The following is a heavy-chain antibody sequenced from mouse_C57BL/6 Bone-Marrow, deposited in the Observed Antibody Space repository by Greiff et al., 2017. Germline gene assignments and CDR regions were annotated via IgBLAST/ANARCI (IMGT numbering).Heavy chain of an antibody. CDR1: GYAFSSYW. V-gene: IGHV1-80*01. Sequence: QVQLQQSGAELVKPGASVKISCKASGYAFSSYWMNWVKQRPGKGLEWIGQIYPGDGDPNYNGKFKGKATLTADKSSSTAYMQRSSLTSEDSAVYFCARLGMVPAYFDYWGQGTTLTVSS. D-gene: IGHD2-3*01. J-gene: IGHJ2*01. CDR3: ARLGMVPAYFDY. CDR2: IYPGDGDP.